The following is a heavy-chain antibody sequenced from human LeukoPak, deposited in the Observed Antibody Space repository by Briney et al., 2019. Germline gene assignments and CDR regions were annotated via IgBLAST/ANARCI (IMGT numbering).Heavy chain of an antibody. J-gene: IGHJ4*02. CDR2: IYYSGST. V-gene: IGHV4-39*01. D-gene: IGHD3-22*01. CDR3: ARHVGRGFDPGYYDTSDYHRPFDF. Sequence: GSLRLSCAASGFTFSSYSVNWTRQPPGKGLEWIGTIYYSGSTYYNPSLKSRVTTSVDTSNNQFSLKLSSVTATDTAVYYCARHVGRGFDPGYYDTSDYHRPFDFWGQGTLVTVSS. CDR1: GFTFSSYS.